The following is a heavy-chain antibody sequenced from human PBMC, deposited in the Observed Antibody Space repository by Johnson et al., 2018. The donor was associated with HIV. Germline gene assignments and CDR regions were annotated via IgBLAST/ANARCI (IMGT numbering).Heavy chain of an antibody. Sequence: QVQLVESGGGVVQPGRSLRLSCVASGFTFSSYTMHWVRQAPGKGLEWVAVISYDGSNKYYADSVKGRFTISRDNSKNTLYLQMNSLRAEDTAVYYCAKDKEYSSSPGAFDIWGQGTMVTVSS. V-gene: IGHV3-30-3*01. D-gene: IGHD6-6*01. J-gene: IGHJ3*02. CDR2: ISYDGSNK. CDR1: GFTFSSYT. CDR3: AKDKEYSSSPGAFDI.